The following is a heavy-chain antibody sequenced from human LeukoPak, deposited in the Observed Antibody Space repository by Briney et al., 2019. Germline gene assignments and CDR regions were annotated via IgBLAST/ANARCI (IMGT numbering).Heavy chain of an antibody. Sequence: SETLSLTCTVSGGSISSYYWSWIRQPPGKGLEWIGYIYYSGSTNYNPSLKSRVTISVDTSKNQFSPKLSSVTAADTAVYYCARVGGPIFGVVISKGYYYYMDVWGKGTTVTVSS. CDR3: ARVGGPIFGVVISKGYYYYMDV. CDR2: IYYSGST. J-gene: IGHJ6*03. CDR1: GGSISSYY. D-gene: IGHD3-3*01. V-gene: IGHV4-59*01.